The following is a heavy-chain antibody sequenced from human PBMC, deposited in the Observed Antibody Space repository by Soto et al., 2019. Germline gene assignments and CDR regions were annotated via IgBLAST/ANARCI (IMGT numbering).Heavy chain of an antibody. CDR1: GGTFSSYA. CDR2: IIPNNGKT. J-gene: IGHJ5*02. D-gene: IGHD3-22*01. Sequence: ASVKVSCKASGGTFSSYAISWVRQAPGQGLEWMGGIIPNNGKTNYAQKLQGRVTMTTDTSTSTAYMELRSLRSDDTAVYYCAIRTDPSYYDSSGYLDPWGQGTLVTVSS. V-gene: IGHV1-18*01. CDR3: AIRTDPSYYDSSGYLDP.